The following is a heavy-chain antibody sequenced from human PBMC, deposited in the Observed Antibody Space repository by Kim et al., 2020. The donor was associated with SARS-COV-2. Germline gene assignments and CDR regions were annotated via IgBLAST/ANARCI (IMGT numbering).Heavy chain of an antibody. Sequence: GGSLRLSCAASGFTFSSYAMSWVRQAPGKGLEWVSAISGSGGSTYYADSVKGRFTISRDNSKNTLYLQMNSLRVEDTAVYYCAKDVSRITSFGEVTRGGMDLWGQGTTVTVSS. J-gene: IGHJ6*02. CDR1: GFTFSSYA. CDR3: AKDVSRITSFGEVTRGGMDL. CDR2: ISGSGGST. D-gene: IGHD3-3*01. V-gene: IGHV3-23*01.